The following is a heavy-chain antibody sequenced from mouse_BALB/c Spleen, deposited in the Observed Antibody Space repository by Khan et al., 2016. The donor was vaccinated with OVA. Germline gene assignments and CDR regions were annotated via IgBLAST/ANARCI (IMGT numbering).Heavy chain of an antibody. V-gene: IGHV9-3-1*01. J-gene: IGHJ4*01. D-gene: IGHD2-10*01. CDR2: INTYTGEP. CDR1: GYTFKNHG. CDR3: ASEPYYCDVMDY. Sequence: QIQLVQSGPELKKPGETVKISCKASGYTFKNHGMNWVKQAPGKGLKWMGWINTYTGEPTYVEDFKGRFAFSLDTSASTAYLQINTLNTEDTATYYGASEPYYCDVMDYWGQGTSVTVSS.